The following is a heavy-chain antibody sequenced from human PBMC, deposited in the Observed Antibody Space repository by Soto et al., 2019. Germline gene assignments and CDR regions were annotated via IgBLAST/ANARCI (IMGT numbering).Heavy chain of an antibody. J-gene: IGHJ4*02. CDR3: ASGYSSPPFGY. Sequence: QVQLQESGPGLVKPSGTLSLTCAVSSGSISSNNWWTWVRQPPGKGLEWIGEISLSGITSYNPSLKSRVTISIDKSKNQFSLKLTSVTAADTAVYYCASGYSSPPFGYWGQGTLVTVSS. V-gene: IGHV4-4*02. CDR2: ISLSGIT. D-gene: IGHD6-13*01. CDR1: SGSISSNNW.